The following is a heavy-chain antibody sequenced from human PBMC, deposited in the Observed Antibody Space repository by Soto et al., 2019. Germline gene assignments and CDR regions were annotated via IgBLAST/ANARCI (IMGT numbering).Heavy chain of an antibody. Sequence: PGGSLRLSCAASGFTFSSYSMNWVRQAPGKGLEWVSSISSSSSYIYYADSVKGRFTISRDNAKNSLYLQMNSLRAEDTAVYYCAGPDSFYCSGGSCYSFDYWGQGTLVPVSS. V-gene: IGHV3-21*01. CDR1: GFTFSSYS. D-gene: IGHD2-15*01. CDR3: AGPDSFYCSGGSCYSFDY. J-gene: IGHJ4*02. CDR2: ISSSSSYI.